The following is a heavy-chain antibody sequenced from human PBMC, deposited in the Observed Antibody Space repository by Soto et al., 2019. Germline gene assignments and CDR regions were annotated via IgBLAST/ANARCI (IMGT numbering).Heavy chain of an antibody. CDR2: INKDGSQK. V-gene: IGHV3-7*03. CDR1: GFTLSNYW. Sequence: PGGSLRLSCAASGFTLSNYWMTWVRQAPGKGLEWVANINKDGSQKNYVDSVKGRFTIARDNGQNSLSLQTNSLRVEDTAVYSCVRELGLADWRQGALVTVSS. CDR3: VRELGLAD. J-gene: IGHJ4*02.